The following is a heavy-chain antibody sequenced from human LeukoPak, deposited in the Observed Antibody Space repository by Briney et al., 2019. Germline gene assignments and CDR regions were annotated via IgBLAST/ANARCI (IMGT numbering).Heavy chain of an antibody. CDR2: INTNTGNP. CDR1: GYTFTSYA. J-gene: IGHJ4*02. CDR3: ARLPMVRGVIIDALDY. V-gene: IGHV7-4-1*02. D-gene: IGHD3-10*01. Sequence: ASVKVSCKASGYTFTSYAMNWVRQAPGQGLEWMGWINTNTGNPTYAQGFTGRFVFSLDTSVSTAYLQISSLKAEDTAVYYCARLPMVRGVIIDALDYWGQGTLVTVSS.